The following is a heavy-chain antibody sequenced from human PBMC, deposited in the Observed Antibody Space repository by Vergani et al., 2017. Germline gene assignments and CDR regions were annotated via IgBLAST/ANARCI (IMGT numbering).Heavy chain of an antibody. V-gene: IGHV4-59*01. CDR1: GGSISSYY. Sequence: QVQLQESGPGLVKPSETLSLTCTVSGGSISSYYWSWIRQPPGKGLEWIGYIYYSGSTNYNPSLKSRVTISVDTSKNQFSLKLSSVTAADTAVYYCARQKKLAKDAFDIWGQGTMVTVSS. CDR3: ARQKKLAKDAFDI. D-gene: IGHD1-1*01. CDR2: IYYSGST. J-gene: IGHJ3*02.